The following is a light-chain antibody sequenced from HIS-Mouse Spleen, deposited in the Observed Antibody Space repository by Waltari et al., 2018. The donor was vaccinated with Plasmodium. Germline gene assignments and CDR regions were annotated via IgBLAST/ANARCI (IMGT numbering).Light chain of an antibody. CDR2: GAS. CDR1: QSVSSSN. Sequence: VLTKPSATPSLSPGQTDTLLVQASQSVSSSNVAWYQQKPGQAPRLLIYGASSRATGIPDRFSGSGSGTDFTLTISRLEPEDFAVYYCQQYGSSPPYTFGQGTKLEIK. V-gene: IGKV3-20*01. CDR3: QQYGSSPPYT. J-gene: IGKJ2*01.